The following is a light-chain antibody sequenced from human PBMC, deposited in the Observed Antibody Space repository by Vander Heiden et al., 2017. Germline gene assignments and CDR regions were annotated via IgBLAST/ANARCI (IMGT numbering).Light chain of an antibody. CDR3: QQDNNSPYT. CDR2: HAS. J-gene: IGKJ2*01. Sequence: DIQMTQSPSTLSASVGDRVTITCRASETISSWLAWYQQKPGKAPNLLIYHASNLESGVPSRFSGSGSGTEFTLTISTLQPDDFATYYCQQDNNSPYTFGQGTKMEIK. CDR1: ETISSW. V-gene: IGKV1-5*01.